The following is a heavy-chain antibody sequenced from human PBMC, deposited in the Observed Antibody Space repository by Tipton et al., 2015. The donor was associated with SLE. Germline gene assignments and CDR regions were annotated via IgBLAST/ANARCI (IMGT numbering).Heavy chain of an antibody. CDR1: GASISRYS. D-gene: IGHD3-3*01. V-gene: IGHV4-59*12. J-gene: IGHJ4*02. CDR2: FTYSGNT. CDR3: ARIRPGHGDPFDF. Sequence: TLSLTCSVSGASISRYSWSWIRQSPGKGLEWIGCFTYSGNTNSNPSLKSRVTISGDTSNNQFSLKLTSVTAADTAVYYCARIRPGHGDPFDFWGQGTLVTVSS.